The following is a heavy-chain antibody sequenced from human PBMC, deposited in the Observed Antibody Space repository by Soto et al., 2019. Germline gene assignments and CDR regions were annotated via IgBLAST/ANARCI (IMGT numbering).Heavy chain of an antibody. V-gene: IGHV1-69*01. Sequence: QVQLVQSGAEVREPGSSVKVSCEASGGTFRSYAINWVRQAPGQGLEWMGGIIPMFGKPNYAEKFLGRVTISADESTRTAYIEVTRLKAEDTAVHYCARSMETTYFYCMDVWGLGTTVTVS. J-gene: IGHJ6*02. CDR2: IIPMFGKP. D-gene: IGHD4-17*01. CDR3: ARSMETTYFYCMDV. CDR1: GGTFRSYA.